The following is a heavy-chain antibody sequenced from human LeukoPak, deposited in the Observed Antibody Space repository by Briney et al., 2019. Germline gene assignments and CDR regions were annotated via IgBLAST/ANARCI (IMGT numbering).Heavy chain of an antibody. D-gene: IGHD2-2*01. CDR3: ARHCSSTSWYGDRPPYNWFDP. CDR2: ISAYNGNT. V-gene: IGHV1-18*01. J-gene: IGHJ5*02. CDR1: GYTFTSYG. Sequence: GASVKVSCKASGYTFTSYGISWVRQAPGQGLEWMGWISAYNGNTNYAQKLQGRVTMTTDTSTSTAYMELRSLRSDDTAVYYCARHCSSTSWYGDRPPYNWFDPWGQGTLVTVSS.